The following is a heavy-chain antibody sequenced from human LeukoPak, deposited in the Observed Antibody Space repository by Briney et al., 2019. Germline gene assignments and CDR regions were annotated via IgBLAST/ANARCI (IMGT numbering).Heavy chain of an antibody. J-gene: IGHJ4*02. CDR1: GYTFTSYG. CDR2: ISAYNGNT. D-gene: IGHD3-9*01. V-gene: IGHV1-18*01. Sequence: ASVKVSCKASGYTFTSYGISWVRQAPGQGLEWMGWISAYNGNTNYAQKLQGRVTMTTDTPTSTAYMELRSLRSDDTAVYYCARDSYDILTGAHFDYWGQGTLVTVSS. CDR3: ARDSYDILTGAHFDY.